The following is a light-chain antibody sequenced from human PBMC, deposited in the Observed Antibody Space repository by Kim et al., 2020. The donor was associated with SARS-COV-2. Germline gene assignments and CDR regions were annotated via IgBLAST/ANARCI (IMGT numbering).Light chain of an antibody. CDR1: QILSGSF. V-gene: IGKV3-20*01. Sequence: EILLTQSPGTLSLSPGARVTLSCRASQILSGSFLAWYQQIPCQAPRLLIYGASSRAPGIPDRFSGSGSGTDFTLTISRLEPEDFAVYYCLQYGTSPQTFGQGTKVDIK. CDR2: GAS. J-gene: IGKJ1*01. CDR3: LQYGTSPQT.